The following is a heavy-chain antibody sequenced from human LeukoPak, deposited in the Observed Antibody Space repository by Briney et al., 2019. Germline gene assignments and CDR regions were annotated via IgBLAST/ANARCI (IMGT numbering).Heavy chain of an antibody. CDR1: GVSISSGGYS. J-gene: IGHJ1*01. Sequence: SETLSLTCAVSGVSISSGGYSGSWIRQPPGKGLEWIGYIYHSGSTSYTPSLKSRVTISVDRSKNQFSLKLNSVTAADTAIYYCARASYESSAYYGFFQHWGQGTLVSVSS. V-gene: IGHV4-30-2*01. CDR2: IYHSGST. CDR3: ARASYESSAYYGFFQH. D-gene: IGHD3-22*01.